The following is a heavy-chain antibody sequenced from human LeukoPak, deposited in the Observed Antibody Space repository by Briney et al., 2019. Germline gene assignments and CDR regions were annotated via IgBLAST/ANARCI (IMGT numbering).Heavy chain of an antibody. CDR3: AKEGDYDFWSGYYGY. V-gene: IGHV3-23*01. CDR2: ISGGGNT. D-gene: IGHD3-3*01. Sequence: GGSLRLSCAASEFTFSSYAMSWVRHSPGKGLEWVSTISGGGNTYYADSVKGRFIISRDNSKNTLYLQMNSLRAEDTAVYYCAKEGDYDFWSGYYGYWGQGTLVTVSS. CDR1: EFTFSSYA. J-gene: IGHJ4*02.